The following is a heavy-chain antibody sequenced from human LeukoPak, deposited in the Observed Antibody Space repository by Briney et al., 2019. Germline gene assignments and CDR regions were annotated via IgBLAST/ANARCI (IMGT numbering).Heavy chain of an antibody. CDR3: ATAYCRGGSCYPTLFHY. J-gene: IGHJ4*02. CDR1: GFTVSSNH. CDR2: IYSGGSS. D-gene: IGHD2-15*01. Sequence: PGGSLRLSCAASGFTVSSNHVNWVRQAPGRGLGWVSVIYSGGSSYYADSVKGRFTMSRDISKNTLYLQMNSLRAEDTAVYYCATAYCRGGSCYPTLFHYWGQGTLVTVSS. V-gene: IGHV3-66*01.